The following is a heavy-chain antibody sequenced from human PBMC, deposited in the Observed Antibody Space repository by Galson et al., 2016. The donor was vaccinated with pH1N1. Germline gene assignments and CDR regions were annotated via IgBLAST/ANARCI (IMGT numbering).Heavy chain of an antibody. J-gene: IGHJ4*02. D-gene: IGHD6-13*01. Sequence: SLRLSCAVSGFTFSNYWMTWVRQAPGKGLEWVANLKPDGSDKYYVDSVKGRFTISRDNAKNSLYLQMNSLRAEDTALYYCARDGVTAAEDYWGQGTLVTVSS. CDR2: LKPDGSDK. CDR1: GFTFSNYW. V-gene: IGHV3-7*01. CDR3: ARDGVTAAEDY.